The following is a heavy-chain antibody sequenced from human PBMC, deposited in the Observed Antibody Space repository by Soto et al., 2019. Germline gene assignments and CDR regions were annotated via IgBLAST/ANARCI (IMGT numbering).Heavy chain of an antibody. Sequence: SETLSLTCTVSGGSISSYYWSWIRQPPGKGLEWIGYIYYSGSTNYNPSLKSRVTISVDTSKNQFSLKLSSVTAADTAVYYCARHVIPFYGELDLDYWGQGTLVTVSS. J-gene: IGHJ4*02. CDR1: GGSISSYY. CDR2: IYYSGST. CDR3: ARHVIPFYGELDLDY. D-gene: IGHD4-17*01. V-gene: IGHV4-59*08.